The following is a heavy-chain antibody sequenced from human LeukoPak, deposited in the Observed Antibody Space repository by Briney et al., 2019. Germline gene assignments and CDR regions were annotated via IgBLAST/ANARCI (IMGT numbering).Heavy chain of an antibody. CDR2: IYYSGST. D-gene: IGHD3-10*01. CDR1: GGSISSGGYY. CDR3: ARYLFRFGVL. Sequence: SETLSLTCTVSGGSISSGGYYWNWIRQHPGKGLEWIGYIYYSGSTYYNPSLKSRVTISVDTSKNQFSLKLSSVTAADTAVYYCARYLFRFGVLWGQGTLVTVSS. J-gene: IGHJ4*02. V-gene: IGHV4-31*03.